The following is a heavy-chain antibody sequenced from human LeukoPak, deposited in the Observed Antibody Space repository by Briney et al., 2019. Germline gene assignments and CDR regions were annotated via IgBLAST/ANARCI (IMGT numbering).Heavy chain of an antibody. CDR2: ISAYNANT. J-gene: IGHJ4*02. V-gene: IGHV1-18*01. D-gene: IGHD3-10*01. CDR1: GYTFTSHG. Sequence: GASVKVSCKASGYTFTSHGISWVRQAPGQGLEWMGWISAYNANTNYAQKFQGRVTMTTDTSTSTAYMELRSRRSDDTAVYYCTRDSGDSPGGYYFDYWGQGTLVTVSS. CDR3: TRDSGDSPGGYYFDY.